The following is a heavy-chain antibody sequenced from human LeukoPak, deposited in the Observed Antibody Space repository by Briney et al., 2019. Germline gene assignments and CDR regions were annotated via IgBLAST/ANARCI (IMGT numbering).Heavy chain of an antibody. J-gene: IGHJ5*02. V-gene: IGHV1-69*13. CDR2: IIPIFGTA. D-gene: IGHD6-19*01. CDR3: ARDMGIAVAGSSRNWFDP. Sequence: ASVKVSCKASGGTFSSYAISWVRQAPGQGLEWMGGIIPIFGTANYAQKFQGRVTITADESTSTAYMELSSLRSEDTAVYYCARDMGIAVAGSSRNWFDPWGQGTLVTVSS. CDR1: GGTFSSYA.